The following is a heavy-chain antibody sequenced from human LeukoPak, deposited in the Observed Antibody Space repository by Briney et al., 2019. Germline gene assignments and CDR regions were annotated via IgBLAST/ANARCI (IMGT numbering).Heavy chain of an antibody. CDR1: GFSFSDYA. J-gene: IGHJ4*02. CDR2: ITGSGGVT. Sequence: GGSLRLSCAASGFSFSDYAMAWVRQAPRKGIEWVSVITGSGGVTHYAGSVKGRFTISRDNSKNTLYLQMNNLRVEGTARYYCAKDGLYYDGSTHIYYFDYWGKGTLVAVSS. CDR3: AKDGLYYDGSTHIYYFDY. D-gene: IGHD3-22*01. V-gene: IGHV3-23*01.